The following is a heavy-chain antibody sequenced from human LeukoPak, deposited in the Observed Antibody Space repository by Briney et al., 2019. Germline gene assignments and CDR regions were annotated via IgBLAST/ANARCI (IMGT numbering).Heavy chain of an antibody. CDR3: ARAYYDSRGYFVLDY. CDR1: GYSFTSYW. J-gene: IGHJ4*02. V-gene: IGHV5-51*01. D-gene: IGHD3-22*01. Sequence: ESPKISCKGSGYSFTSYWIGWVRQMPGKGLEWMGIIYPGDSDTRYTPSFQGQVTFSADKSISTAYLQWSSLKASDTAMYYCARAYYDSRGYFVLDYWGQGTL. CDR2: IYPGDSDT.